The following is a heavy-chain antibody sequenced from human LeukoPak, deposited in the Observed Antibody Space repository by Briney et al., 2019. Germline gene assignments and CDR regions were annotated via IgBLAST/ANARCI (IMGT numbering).Heavy chain of an antibody. Sequence: ASVKVSCKASGGSFSSHAASWVRQAPGQGLEWMGRIIPSFGTANYAQKFQGRVTITTDEATSTAYMELSSLRSEDTAVYYCTRERQWFGEYTSDYWGQGTLVTVSS. D-gene: IGHD3-10*01. J-gene: IGHJ4*02. CDR3: TRERQWFGEYTSDY. V-gene: IGHV1-69*05. CDR1: GGSFSSHA. CDR2: IIPSFGTA.